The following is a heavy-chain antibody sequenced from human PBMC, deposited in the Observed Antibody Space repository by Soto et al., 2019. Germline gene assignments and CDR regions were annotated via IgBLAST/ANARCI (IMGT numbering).Heavy chain of an antibody. J-gene: IGHJ4*02. CDR2: TGTAGDT. D-gene: IGHD3-22*01. Sequence: GGSLRLSCAASGFTLSSYDMHWARQATGKGLEWVSATGTAGDTYYPGSVKGRFTISRENAKNSLYLQMNSLRAGDTAVYYCARDKDSSGFDYWGQGTLVTVSS. CDR3: ARDKDSSGFDY. CDR1: GFTLSSYD. V-gene: IGHV3-13*01.